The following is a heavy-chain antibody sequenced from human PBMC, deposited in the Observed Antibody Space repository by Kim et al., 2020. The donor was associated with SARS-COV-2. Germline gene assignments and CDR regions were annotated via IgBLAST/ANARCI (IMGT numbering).Heavy chain of an antibody. J-gene: IGHJ3*02. CDR3: ARARIAALDAFDI. CDR2: IYSGGST. D-gene: IGHD6-13*01. CDR1: GFCVSNNY. V-gene: IGHV3-53*01. Sequence: GGSLRLSCAASGFCVSNNYMSWVRQAPGKGLEWVSVIYSGGSTYYADSMKGRFTISRDNSKNTLYLQMNSLRVGDTAVYYCARARIAALDAFDIWGQGT.